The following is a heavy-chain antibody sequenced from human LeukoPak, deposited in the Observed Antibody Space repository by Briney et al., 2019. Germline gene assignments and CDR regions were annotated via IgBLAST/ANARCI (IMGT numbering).Heavy chain of an antibody. CDR2: IKQDGSEK. J-gene: IGHJ3*02. V-gene: IGHV3-7*01. Sequence: WGSLRLSCAASGFTFSSYWMSWVRQAPGKGLEWVANIKQDGSEKYYVDSVKGRFTISRDNSKNTLYLQMNSLRAEDTAVYYCARDCSGGSCSPNDAFDIWGQGTMVTVSS. D-gene: IGHD2-15*01. CDR1: GFTFSSYW. CDR3: ARDCSGGSCSPNDAFDI.